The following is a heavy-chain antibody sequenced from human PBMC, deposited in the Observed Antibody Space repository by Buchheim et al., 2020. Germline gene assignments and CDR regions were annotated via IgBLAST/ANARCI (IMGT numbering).Heavy chain of an antibody. V-gene: IGHV3-21*01. CDR1: GFTFSSYS. Sequence: EVQLVESGGGLVKPGGSLRLSCAASGFTFSSYSMNWVRQAPGKGLEWVSSISSSSSYIYYADSVKGRFTISRDNDKNSLYLQMNSLRAEDTAVYYCARDAQNTAMVKPDAFDIWGQGT. CDR2: ISSSSSYI. D-gene: IGHD5-18*01. CDR3: ARDAQNTAMVKPDAFDI. J-gene: IGHJ3*02.